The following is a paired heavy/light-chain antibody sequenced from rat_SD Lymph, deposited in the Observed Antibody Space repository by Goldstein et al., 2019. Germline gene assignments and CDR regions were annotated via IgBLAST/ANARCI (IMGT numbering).Light chain of an antibody. CDR2: DTS. CDR3: QQCCSTPPT. CDR1: SSVSY. V-gene: IGKV4S16*01. Sequence: EIVLTQSPTTMAASPGEKVTITCRASSSVSYMYWYQQMSDASPKLWIYDTSKLASGVPDRFSGSGSGTSYSLTINTMEAEDAATYYCQQCCSTPPTFGAGTKLELK. J-gene: IGKJ2-1*01.
Heavy chain of an antibody. CDR2: IWSGGNT. J-gene: IGHJ1*01. Sequence: QVQLKESGPGLVQPSQTLSLTCTVSGFSLTSYTVHWVRQPPGKGLEWMGVIWSGGNTDYNSALKPRLSISRDTSKSQVFLTMNSLQTEDTGIYYCNREMRAYYGYNSRWYFDFWGPGTMVTVSS. V-gene: IGHV2S13*01. CDR1: GFSLTSYT. CDR3: NREMRAYYGYNSRWYFDF. D-gene: IGHD1-9*01.